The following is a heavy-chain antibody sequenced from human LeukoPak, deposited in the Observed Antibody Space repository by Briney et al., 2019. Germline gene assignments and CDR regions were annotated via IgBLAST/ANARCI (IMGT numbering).Heavy chain of an antibody. CDR2: IGGSGATT. J-gene: IGHJ4*02. CDR3: AKLEGSWTDH. V-gene: IGHV3-23*01. Sequence: GGSLRLSCEASGFAFANQGMIWVRQVQGKGLDWVSAIGGSGATTYYADSVKGRFTISRDNSKNTMYLRMNSLRADDTAVYYCAKLEGSWTDHWGQGILVNVFS. D-gene: IGHD3/OR15-3a*01. CDR1: GFAFANQG.